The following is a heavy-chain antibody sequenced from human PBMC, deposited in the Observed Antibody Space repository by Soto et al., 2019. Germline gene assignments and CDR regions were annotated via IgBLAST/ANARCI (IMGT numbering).Heavy chain of an antibody. J-gene: IGHJ4*02. CDR1: GGSISSGGYY. CDR2: IYYSGST. V-gene: IGHV4-31*03. Sequence: SETLSLTCTVSGGSISSGGYYWSWIRQHPGKGLEWIGYIYYSGSTYYNPSLKSRVTISVDTSKNQFSLKLSSVTAADTAVYYCARVFNDILTGYPDYWGQGTLVTVSS. D-gene: IGHD3-9*01. CDR3: ARVFNDILTGYPDY.